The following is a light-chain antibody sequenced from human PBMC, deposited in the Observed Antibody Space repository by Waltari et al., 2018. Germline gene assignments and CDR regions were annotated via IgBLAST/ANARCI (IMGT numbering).Light chain of an antibody. CDR2: WAS. Sequence: DIVMTQSPDSLAVSLGERATIKCESSQSLLYRSNNKNYLAWSQQRPGKPPRLLLSWASTRESGVPDRFSGSESGTDLTLTISRLQAEDVAIYYCHQYINTPWTFGQGTTVEIK. CDR1: QSLLYRSNNKNY. J-gene: IGKJ1*01. CDR3: HQYINTPWT. V-gene: IGKV4-1*01.